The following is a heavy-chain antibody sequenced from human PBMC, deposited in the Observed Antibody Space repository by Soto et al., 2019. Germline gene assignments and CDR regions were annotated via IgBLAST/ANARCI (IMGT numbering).Heavy chain of an antibody. J-gene: IGHJ6*03. V-gene: IGHV1-18*01. Sequence: QVQLVQSGAEVKKPGASVKVSCTASGYTFTSYGISWVRQAPGQGLEWMGWISAYNGNTNYAQKLQGRVTMTTDTSTSTAYMELRSLRSDDTAVYYCARFVVPAAIRYYHYYMDVWGKGTTVTVSS. CDR2: ISAYNGNT. CDR3: ARFVVPAAIRYYHYYMDV. D-gene: IGHD2-2*01. CDR1: GYTFTSYG.